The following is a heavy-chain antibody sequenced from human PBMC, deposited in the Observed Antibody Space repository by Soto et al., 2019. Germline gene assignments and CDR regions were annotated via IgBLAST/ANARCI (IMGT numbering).Heavy chain of an antibody. D-gene: IGHD3-16*01. Sequence: EVQLVESGGGLVQPGGSLRLSCATSGFTFSNYWMHWVRQAPGKGPVWVSRINEDEGNTNYADSVKGRCTISRDNAKNTLYLQMSSLGAGDTAVYYCARGLCLDYWGQGTRVTVSS. V-gene: IGHV3-74*01. J-gene: IGHJ4*02. CDR1: GFTFSNYW. CDR2: INEDEGNT. CDR3: ARGLCLDY.